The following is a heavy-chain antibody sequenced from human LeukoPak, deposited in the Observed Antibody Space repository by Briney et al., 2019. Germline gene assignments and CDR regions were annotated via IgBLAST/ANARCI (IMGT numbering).Heavy chain of an antibody. CDR3: AKGSSAGRPYYFDY. V-gene: IGHV3-21*04. CDR1: GFTFSSYS. Sequence: GGSLRLSCAASGFTFSSYSMDWVRQAPGKGLEWVSSISSSSSYIYYADSVKGRFTISRDNSKNTLYLQMNSLRAEDTAMYYCAKGSSAGRPYYFDYWGQGTLVTVSS. CDR2: ISSSSSYI. J-gene: IGHJ4*02. D-gene: IGHD3-10*01.